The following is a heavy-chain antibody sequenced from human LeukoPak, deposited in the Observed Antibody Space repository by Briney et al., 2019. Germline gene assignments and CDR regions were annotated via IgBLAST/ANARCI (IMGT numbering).Heavy chain of an antibody. Sequence: GRSLRLSCTASGFTFRNYDMSWVRQAPGKGLEWVGFIRGKDYRGTIEYAASVRGRFTISRDDSNGIAYLQMNSLKSEDTAMYYCTKGGLLDYWGQGTLVTVSS. CDR2: IRGKDYRGTI. CDR1: GFTFRNYD. J-gene: IGHJ4*02. D-gene: IGHD2-21*01. CDR3: TKGGLLDY. V-gene: IGHV3-49*04.